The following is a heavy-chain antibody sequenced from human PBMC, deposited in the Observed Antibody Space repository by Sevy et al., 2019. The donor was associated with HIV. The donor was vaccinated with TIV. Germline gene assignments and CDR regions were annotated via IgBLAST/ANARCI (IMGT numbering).Heavy chain of an antibody. D-gene: IGHD3-10*01. CDR3: AKDLNYGSGSYYFDY. CDR2: ISYDGSNK. J-gene: IGHJ4*02. Sequence: GGSLRLSCAASGFTFSSYGMHWVRQAPGKGLEWVAVISYDGSNKYYADSVKGRFTISRDNSKNTLYLQMNSLRAEDTAVHYCAKDLNYGSGSYYFDYWGQGTLVTVSS. V-gene: IGHV3-30*18. CDR1: GFTFSSYG.